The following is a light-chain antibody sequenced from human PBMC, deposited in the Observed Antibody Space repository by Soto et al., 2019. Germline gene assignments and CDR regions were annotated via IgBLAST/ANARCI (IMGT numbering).Light chain of an antibody. Sequence: DIQMTQSPSTLSASVGDRVTITCRASQSINSQLAWCQQKPGKAPNLLIYATSHLHTGVPSRFSGVGSGTDFTLTISSLQPEDFATYYCQQSYSTPQTFGQGTKVDIK. J-gene: IGKJ1*01. CDR3: QQSYSTPQT. V-gene: IGKV1-39*01. CDR1: QSINSQ. CDR2: ATS.